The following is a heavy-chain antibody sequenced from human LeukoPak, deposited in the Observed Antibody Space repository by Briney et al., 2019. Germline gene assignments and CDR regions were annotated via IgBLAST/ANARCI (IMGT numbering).Heavy chain of an antibody. CDR3: AREGYGDYNY. Sequence: GGSLRLSCAASGFIFSNYWMSWVRQAPGKGLEWVANIKQDGSEKYYVDSVKGRVTISRDNAKNSLYLQMNSLRAEDTAVYYCAREGYGDYNYWGQGTLVTVSS. CDR2: IKQDGSEK. J-gene: IGHJ4*02. D-gene: IGHD4-17*01. V-gene: IGHV3-7*01. CDR1: GFIFSNYW.